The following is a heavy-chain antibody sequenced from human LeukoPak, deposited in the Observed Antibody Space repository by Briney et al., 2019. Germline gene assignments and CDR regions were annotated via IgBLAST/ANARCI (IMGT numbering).Heavy chain of an antibody. CDR1: GFTVSNYY. V-gene: IGHV3-53*01. CDR3: ANQHSSSSPPLDY. J-gene: IGHJ4*02. Sequence: GGSLRLSCAASGFTVSNYYMSWVRQAPGKGLEWVSVIYNDGNTYYADSVKGRFTISRDNSKKTPYLQMNTLRAEDTAVYYCANQHSSSSPPLDYWGQGTLVTVSS. CDR2: IYNDGNT. D-gene: IGHD6-13*01.